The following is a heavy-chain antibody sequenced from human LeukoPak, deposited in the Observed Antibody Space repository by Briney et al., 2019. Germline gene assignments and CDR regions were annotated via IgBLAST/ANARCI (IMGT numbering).Heavy chain of an antibody. CDR3: ARDVNSGYDAFDY. D-gene: IGHD5-12*01. Sequence: GGSLRLSCAASGFTFSSYAMSWVRQAPGKGLEWVSAISGSGGSTYYADSVKGRFTISRGNSKNTLYLQMNSLRAEDTAVYYCARDVNSGYDAFDYWGQGTLVTVSS. CDR2: ISGSGGST. CDR1: GFTFSSYA. V-gene: IGHV3-23*01. J-gene: IGHJ4*02.